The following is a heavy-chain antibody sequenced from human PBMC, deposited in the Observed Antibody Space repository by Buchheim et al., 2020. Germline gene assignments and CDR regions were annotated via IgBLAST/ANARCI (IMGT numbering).Heavy chain of an antibody. CDR3: ARGGDSSGYYSIYYYMDV. V-gene: IGHV3-11*01. Sequence: VQLVESGGGLVRPGGFLRLSCAASGFTFSDYYMNWIRQAPGKGLEWVSYISSSGYTTYYADSVRGRFTISRDNAENSLVLEMNSLRAEDTAVYYCARGGDSSGYYSIYYYMDVWGKGTT. CDR1: GFTFSDYY. D-gene: IGHD3-22*01. J-gene: IGHJ6*03. CDR2: ISSSGYTT.